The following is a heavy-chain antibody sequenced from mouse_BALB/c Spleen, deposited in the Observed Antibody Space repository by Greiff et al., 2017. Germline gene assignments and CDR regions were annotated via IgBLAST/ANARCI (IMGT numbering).Heavy chain of an antibody. CDR2: ISSGSSTI. J-gene: IGHJ3*01. D-gene: IGHD2-1*01. V-gene: IGHV5-17*02. Sequence: EVQGVESGGGLVQPGGSRKLSCAASGFTFSSFGMHWVRQAPEKGLEWAAYISSGSSTIYYADTVKGRFTISRDNPKNTLFLQMTSLRSEDTAMYYCARDGKGSGVAYWGQGTLVTVSA. CDR3: ARDGKGSGVAY. CDR1: GFTFSSFG.